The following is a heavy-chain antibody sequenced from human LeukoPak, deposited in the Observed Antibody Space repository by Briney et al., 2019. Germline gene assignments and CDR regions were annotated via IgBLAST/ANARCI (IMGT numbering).Heavy chain of an antibody. V-gene: IGHV3-23*01. Sequence: GGSLRLSCAASGFTFSSYAMSWVRQAPGKGLEWVSAISGSGGSTYYADSVKGRFTISRDNSKNTLYLQMNSLRAEDTAVYYCAKRSPAIWIAAAGTVDYWGQGTLVTVSS. CDR1: GFTFSSYA. D-gene: IGHD6-13*01. CDR3: AKRSPAIWIAAAGTVDY. J-gene: IGHJ4*02. CDR2: ISGSGGST.